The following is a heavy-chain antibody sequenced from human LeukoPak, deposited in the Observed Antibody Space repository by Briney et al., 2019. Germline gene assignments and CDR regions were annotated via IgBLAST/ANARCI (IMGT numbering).Heavy chain of an antibody. CDR3: AREFYYYDSSGRIDY. CDR1: GFTFSSYW. J-gene: IGHJ4*02. D-gene: IGHD3-22*01. Sequence: PGGSLRLSCAASGFTFSSYWMHWVRQAPGKGLEWVSVIYSGGSTYYADSVKGRFTISRDNSKNTLYLQMNSLRAEDTAVYYCAREFYYYDSSGRIDYWGQGTLVTVSS. CDR2: IYSGGST. V-gene: IGHV3-66*02.